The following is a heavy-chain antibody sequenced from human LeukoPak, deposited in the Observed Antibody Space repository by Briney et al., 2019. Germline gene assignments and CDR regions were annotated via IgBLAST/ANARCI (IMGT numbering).Heavy chain of an antibody. J-gene: IGHJ4*02. V-gene: IGHV4-34*01. CDR1: GGSFSGYY. Sequence: SETLSLTCAVYGGSFSGYYWSWIRQPPGKGLEWIGEINHSGSTNYNPSLKSRVTISVDTSKNQFSLKLSSVTAADTAVYYCARVNSIVAGDFDYGGQGTLVTVSS. CDR2: INHSGST. CDR3: ARVNSIVAGDFDY. D-gene: IGHD5-12*01.